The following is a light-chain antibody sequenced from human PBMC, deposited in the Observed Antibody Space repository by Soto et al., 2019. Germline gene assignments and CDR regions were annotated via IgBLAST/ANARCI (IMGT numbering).Light chain of an antibody. CDR2: GAS. J-gene: IGKJ4*01. CDR3: QQYGTSLFT. CDR1: QSVSSSY. V-gene: IGKV3-20*01. Sequence: EIVLTQSPATLSLSPGERAILSCRASQSVSSSYLAWYQQKPGQAPRLLIYGASNRATGIPDRFSGSGSGTDFTLTISGLEPEDFAVYYCQQYGTSLFTFGGGTKVDIK.